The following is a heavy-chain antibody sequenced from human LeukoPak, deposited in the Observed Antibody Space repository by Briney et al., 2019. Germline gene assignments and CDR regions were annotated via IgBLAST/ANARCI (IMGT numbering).Heavy chain of an antibody. V-gene: IGHV1-8*01. J-gene: IGHJ5*02. CDR2: MNPNSGNT. CDR1: GYTFTSYD. CDR3: ARGPSWFGELSMLGWFDP. Sequence: GASVKVSCKASGYTFTSYDINWVRQATGQGLEWMEWMNPNSGNTGYVQKFQGRVTMTRDTSISTAYMELSFLRSEDTAVYYCARGPSWFGELSMLGWFDPWGQGTLVTVSS. D-gene: IGHD3-10*01.